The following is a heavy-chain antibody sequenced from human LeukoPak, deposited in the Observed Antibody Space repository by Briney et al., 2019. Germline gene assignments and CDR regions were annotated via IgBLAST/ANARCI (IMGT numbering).Heavy chain of an antibody. D-gene: IGHD2-15*01. J-gene: IGHJ4*02. V-gene: IGHV4-34*01. CDR3: ARGINCSGGSCYSDY. CDR2: INHSGST. Sequence: PSETLSLTCAVYGGSFSGYYWSWIRQPPGKGLEWIGEINHSGSTNYNPSLKSRVTISVDTSKNQFSLKLSSVTAADTAVYYCARGINCSGGSCYSDYWGQGTLVTVSS. CDR1: GGSFSGYY.